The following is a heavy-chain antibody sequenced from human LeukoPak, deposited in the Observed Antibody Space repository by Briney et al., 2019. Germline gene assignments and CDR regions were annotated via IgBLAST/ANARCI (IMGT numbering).Heavy chain of an antibody. CDR1: GFTFSSYG. J-gene: IGHJ4*02. D-gene: IGHD6-6*01. CDR3: AKRVPYSSSSVYFDS. Sequence: QTGGSLRLSCAASGFTFSSYGLSWVRQAPGKGLEWVSAISDSGSDTYYADSVKGRFTISKDNSKNTLYLQMNSLRAEDTAVYYCAKRVPYSSSSVYFDSWGQGTLVTVSS. V-gene: IGHV3-23*01. CDR2: ISDSGSDT.